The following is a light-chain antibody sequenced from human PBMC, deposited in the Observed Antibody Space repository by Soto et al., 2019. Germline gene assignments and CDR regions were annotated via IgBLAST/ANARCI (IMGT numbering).Light chain of an antibody. CDR3: CSYGGSFPYV. CDR1: SGDVGGYDY. V-gene: IGLV2-11*01. Sequence: QSVLTQPPSVSGSPGQSVTISCTGTSGDVGGYDYVSWYQQHPGKAPKLLIYDVTKRPSGVPDRFSGSKSGNTASLTISGLQAEDEADFYCCSYGGSFPYVFGTGTKV. J-gene: IGLJ1*01. CDR2: DVT.